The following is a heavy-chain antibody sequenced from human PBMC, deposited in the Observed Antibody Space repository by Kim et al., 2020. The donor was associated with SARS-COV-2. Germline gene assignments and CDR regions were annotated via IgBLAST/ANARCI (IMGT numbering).Heavy chain of an antibody. V-gene: IGHV4-59*01. Sequence: PPLKSRVTISVDTSKNQFSLKLSSVTAADTAVYYCARSTYSSSWQYYFDYWGQGTLVTVSS. J-gene: IGHJ4*02. D-gene: IGHD6-13*01. CDR3: ARSTYSSSWQYYFDY.